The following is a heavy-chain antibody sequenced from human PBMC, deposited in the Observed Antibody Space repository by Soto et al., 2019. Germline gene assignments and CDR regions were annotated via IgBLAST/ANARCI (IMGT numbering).Heavy chain of an antibody. CDR3: ARADMVIRRAFDY. V-gene: IGHV3-11*01. CDR1: GFTFSDYY. D-gene: IGHD5-18*01. Sequence: GGSLRLSCAASGFTFSDYYMSWICQAPGKGLEWVSYISSSGSTIYYADSVKGRFTISRDNAKNSLYLQMNSLRAEDTAVYYCARADMVIRRAFDYWGQGTLVTVSS. CDR2: ISSSGSTI. J-gene: IGHJ4*02.